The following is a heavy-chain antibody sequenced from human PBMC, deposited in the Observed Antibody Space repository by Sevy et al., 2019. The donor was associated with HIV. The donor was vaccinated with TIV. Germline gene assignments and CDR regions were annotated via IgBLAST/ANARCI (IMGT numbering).Heavy chain of an antibody. CDR1: GFTFSSYA. V-gene: IGHV3-23*01. J-gene: IGHJ3*02. CDR2: ISGSGGDT. Sequence: GGSLRLSCAASGFTFSSYAMSWVRQAPGKGLEWVSAISGSGGDTYYAHSVKGRFTISRDNSKNTLYLQMNSLRAEDAAVYYCERAWVVLVEDGFDIWGQGTMVTVSS. CDR3: ERAWVVLVEDGFDI. D-gene: IGHD2-8*02.